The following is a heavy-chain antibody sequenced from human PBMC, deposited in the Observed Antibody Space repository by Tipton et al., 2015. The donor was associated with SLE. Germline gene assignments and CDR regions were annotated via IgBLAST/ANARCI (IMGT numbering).Heavy chain of an antibody. CDR3: ARLDSSSWYYWYFDL. J-gene: IGHJ2*01. V-gene: IGHV4-59*01. CDR2: IYYSGST. D-gene: IGHD6-13*01. Sequence: TLSLTCTVSGGSISSYYWSWIRQPPGKGLEWIGYIYYSGSTNYNPSLKSRVTISVDTSKNQFSLKLSSVTAADTAVYYCARLDSSSWYYWYFDLWGRGTLVTVSS. CDR1: GGSISSYY.